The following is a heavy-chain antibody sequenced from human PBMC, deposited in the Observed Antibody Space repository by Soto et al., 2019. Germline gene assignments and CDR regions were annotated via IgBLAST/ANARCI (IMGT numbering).Heavy chain of an antibody. V-gene: IGHV4-39*01. CDR3: VKFVAQDVLDT. J-gene: IGHJ3*01. D-gene: IGHD2-21*01. Sequence: SEPLSLTCTVSGGAITTDTFFWGWSRQSPGKGLEWIATVHHSGPTYHNPSLKSRVVISADTSKNQFSLKLTSVTARDTAVYYCVKFVAQDVLDTWGQGTLVT. CDR2: VHHSGPT. CDR1: GGAITTDTFF.